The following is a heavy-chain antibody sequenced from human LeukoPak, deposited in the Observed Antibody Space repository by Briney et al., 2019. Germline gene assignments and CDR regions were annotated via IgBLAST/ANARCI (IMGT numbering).Heavy chain of an antibody. CDR2: IYYSGST. V-gene: IGHV4-31*11. D-gene: IGHD6-19*01. CDR3: ARRRGNTSGFQGYYFDY. Sequence: SQTLSLTCAVSGGSISSGDYYWSWIRQLPGKGLEWIGYIYYSGSTYYNPSLKSRLTISVDTSKNQFSLKLSSVTAADTAVYYCARRRGNTSGFQGYYFDYWGQGTLVTVSS. J-gene: IGHJ4*02. CDR1: GGSISSGDYY.